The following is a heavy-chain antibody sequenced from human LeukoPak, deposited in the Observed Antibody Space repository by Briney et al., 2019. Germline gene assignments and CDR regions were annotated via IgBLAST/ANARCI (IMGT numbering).Heavy chain of an antibody. J-gene: IGHJ6*02. Sequence: ASVKVSCKASGGTFSSYAISWVRQAPGQGLEWMGGIIPIFGTANYAQKFQGRVTITADESTSTAYMELSSLRSEDTAVYYCAITPTVTTTSDDYYYYGMDVWGQGTTVTVSS. CDR1: GGTFSSYA. V-gene: IGHV1-69*13. CDR3: AITPTVTTTSDDYYYYGMDV. D-gene: IGHD4-17*01. CDR2: IIPIFGTA.